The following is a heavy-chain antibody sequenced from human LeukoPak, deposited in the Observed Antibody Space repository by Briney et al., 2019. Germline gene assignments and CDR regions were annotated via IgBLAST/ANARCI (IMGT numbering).Heavy chain of an antibody. CDR3: AMNSYSGSYQDYFDY. CDR1: GYTFTGYY. Sequence: ASVKVSCKASGYTFTGYYMHWVRQAPGQGLEWMGWINSNSGGTNYAQKFQGRVTMTRDTSISTAYMELSRLRSDDTAVYYCAMNSYSGSYQDYFDYWGQGTLVTVSS. CDR2: INSNSGGT. J-gene: IGHJ4*02. D-gene: IGHD1-26*01. V-gene: IGHV1-2*02.